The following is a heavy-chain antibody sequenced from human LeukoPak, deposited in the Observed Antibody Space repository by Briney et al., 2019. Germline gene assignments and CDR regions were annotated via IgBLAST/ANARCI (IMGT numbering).Heavy chain of an antibody. CDR1: GGSFSGYY. V-gene: IGHV4-34*01. CDR3: ARATKRYCSSTSCYKGFDY. J-gene: IGHJ4*02. CDR2: INHSGST. D-gene: IGHD2-2*02. Sequence: KTSETLSLTCAVYGGSFSGYYWSWIRQPPGKGLEWIGEINHSGSTNYNLSLKSRVTISVDTSKNQFSLKLSSVTAADTAVYYCARATKRYCSSTSCYKGFDYWGQGTLVTVSS.